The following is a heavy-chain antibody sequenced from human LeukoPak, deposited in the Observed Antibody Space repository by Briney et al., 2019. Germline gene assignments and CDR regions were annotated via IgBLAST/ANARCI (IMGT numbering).Heavy chain of an antibody. D-gene: IGHD2-15*01. CDR3: ARWVLGYCSGGSCYHGRFDY. J-gene: IGHJ4*02. Sequence: TLSLTCTVSGGSISSGGYYWSWIRQHPGKGLEWIGYIYYSGSTYYNPSLKSRVTISVDTSKNQFSLKLSSVTAADTAVYYCARWVLGYCSGGSCYHGRFDYWGQGTLVTVSS. V-gene: IGHV4-31*03. CDR2: IYYSGST. CDR1: GGSISSGGYY.